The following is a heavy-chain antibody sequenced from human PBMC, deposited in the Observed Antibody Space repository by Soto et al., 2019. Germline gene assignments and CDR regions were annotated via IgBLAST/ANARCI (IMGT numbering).Heavy chain of an antibody. D-gene: IGHD5-12*01. CDR3: SSWGFIVATNWYFDL. J-gene: IGHJ2*01. V-gene: IGHV3-7*01. Sequence: PGGSLRLSCAASGFSLSSYWMSWVRQAPGKGLEWVANIKQDGSEKYYVDSVKGRFTISRDNAKNSLYLQMNSLRAEDTAVYYCSSWGFIVATNWYFDLWGRGTLVTVSS. CDR2: IKQDGSEK. CDR1: GFSLSSYW.